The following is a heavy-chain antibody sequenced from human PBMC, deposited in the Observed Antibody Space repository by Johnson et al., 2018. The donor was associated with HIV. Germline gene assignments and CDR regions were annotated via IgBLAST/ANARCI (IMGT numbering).Heavy chain of an antibody. D-gene: IGHD2-8*01. V-gene: IGHV3-30*04. CDR2: ISFDGTEK. CDR3: ARGSLTDDSFAE. Sequence: QVKLVESGGGVVQPGRSLGLSCTASGFTFSRNAMHWVRQPPGKGLEWVAVISFDGTEKHYGDSVRGRFTISRDNSKNTLSLQMNSLTTEDTAIYFCARGSLTDDSFAEWGQGTMVLVSS. J-gene: IGHJ3*01. CDR1: GFTFSRNA.